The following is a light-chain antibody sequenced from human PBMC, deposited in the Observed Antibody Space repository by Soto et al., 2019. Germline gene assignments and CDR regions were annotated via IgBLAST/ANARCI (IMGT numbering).Light chain of an antibody. Sequence: QSVLTQPPSASGSPGQSVTISCTGTSNDVGGYNYVSWYQQHPGKAPKLMIYEVTKRPSGVPDRFSASKSGNTASLTVSGLQAEDEADYYCSSYAGSNNLVFGTGTKVTVL. CDR2: EVT. CDR1: SNDVGGYNY. CDR3: SSYAGSNNLV. J-gene: IGLJ1*01. V-gene: IGLV2-8*01.